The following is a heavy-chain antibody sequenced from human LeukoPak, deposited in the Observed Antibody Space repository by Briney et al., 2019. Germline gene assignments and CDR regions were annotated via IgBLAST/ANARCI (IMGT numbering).Heavy chain of an antibody. D-gene: IGHD3-10*01. CDR2: FDPEDGET. V-gene: IGHV1-24*01. Sequence: GASVKVSCKVSGYTLTELSMHWVRQAPGKGLEWMGGFDPEDGETIYAQKFQGRVTMTEDTSTDTAYMELSSLRSEDTAVYYCATESRWFGELRDAFDIWGQGTMVTVSS. CDR1: GYTLTELS. CDR3: ATESRWFGELRDAFDI. J-gene: IGHJ3*02.